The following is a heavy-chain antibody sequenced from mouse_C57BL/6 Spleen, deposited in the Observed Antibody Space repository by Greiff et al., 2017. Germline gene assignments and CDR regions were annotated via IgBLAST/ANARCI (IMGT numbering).Heavy chain of an antibody. CDR2: IYPGDGDT. J-gene: IGHJ2*01. Sequence: QVHVKQSGPELVKPGASVKISCKASGYAFSSSWMNWVKQRPGKGLEWIGRIYPGDGDTNYNGKFKGKATLTADKSSSTAYMQLSSLTSEDSAVYVCARGDYDGRGVDYWGQGTTLTVSS. D-gene: IGHD2-4*01. CDR3: ARGDYDGRGVDY. CDR1: GYAFSSSW. V-gene: IGHV1-82*01.